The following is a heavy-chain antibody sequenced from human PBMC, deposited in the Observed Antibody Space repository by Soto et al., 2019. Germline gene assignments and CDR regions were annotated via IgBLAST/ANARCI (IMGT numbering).Heavy chain of an antibody. CDR2: INAGNGNT. J-gene: IGHJ6*02. Sequence: ASVKVSCKASGYTFTSYAMHWVRQAPGQRLEWMGWINAGNGNTKYSQKFQGRVTITRDTSASTAYMELSSLRSEDTAVYYCARGLLGYCSGTSCPEVYYYGMDVWGQGTTVTVSS. CDR1: GYTFTSYA. V-gene: IGHV1-3*01. CDR3: ARGLLGYCSGTSCPEVYYYGMDV. D-gene: IGHD2-2*01.